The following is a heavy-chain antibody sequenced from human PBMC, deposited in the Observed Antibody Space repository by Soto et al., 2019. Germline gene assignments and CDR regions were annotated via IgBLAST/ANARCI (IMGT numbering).Heavy chain of an antibody. J-gene: IGHJ5*02. D-gene: IGHD2-8*01. CDR3: VRDRFRRTWFDP. CDR1: GYTFTNYD. V-gene: IGHV1-8*01. Sequence: QVELVQSGAEVKKPGAAVKVSCTASGYTFTNYDMHWVRQATGQGLEWMGWMNPDSGNTGQAKQFKGGVAMARDTSISTAYMEMSSLRSEDTARYYCVRDRFRRTWFDPWGQGTLVTVSS. CDR2: MNPDSGNT.